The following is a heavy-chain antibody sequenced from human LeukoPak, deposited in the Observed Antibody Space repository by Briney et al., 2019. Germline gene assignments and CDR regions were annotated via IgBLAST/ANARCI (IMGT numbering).Heavy chain of an antibody. CDR3: TRGKYSGFDI. CDR1: GGSVVTNNVA. Sequence: SQTLSLTCAIWGGSVVTNNVAWNWIRQSPSRGLEWLGRTYLRSKWYNEYAVSVKSRITINPDTSRNHFSLQLNSVIPEDTAVYYCTRGKYSGFDIWGQGTMVTVSS. V-gene: IGHV6-1*01. D-gene: IGHD2-21*01. CDR2: TYLRSKWYN. J-gene: IGHJ3*02.